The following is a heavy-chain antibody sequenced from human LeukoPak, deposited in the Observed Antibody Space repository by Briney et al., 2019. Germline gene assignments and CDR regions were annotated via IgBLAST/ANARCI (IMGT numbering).Heavy chain of an antibody. D-gene: IGHD6-19*01. J-gene: IGHJ4*02. V-gene: IGHV4-59*08. CDR2: IYNSGST. Sequence: SETLSLTCTVSGSSISIYYWSWIRQPPGKGLEWIGYIYNSGSTNYNPSLKSRVTISVDTSKNQFSLNLSSVTAADTAVYYCARRIAEAGGGAKVFDYWGQGTLVTVSS. CDR3: ARRIAEAGGGAKVFDY. CDR1: GSSISIYY.